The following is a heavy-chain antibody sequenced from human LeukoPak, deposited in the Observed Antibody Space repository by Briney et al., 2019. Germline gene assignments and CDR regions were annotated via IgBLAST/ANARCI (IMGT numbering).Heavy chain of an antibody. J-gene: IGHJ6*03. V-gene: IGHV4-34*01. Sequence: NPSETLSLTCAVYGGSFSGYYWSWIRQPPGKGLEWIGEINHSGSTNYNPSLKSRVTISVDTSKNQFSLKLSSVTAADTAVYYCARGEGVATTHLYYYYYMDVWGKGTTVTVSS. CDR3: ARGEGVATTHLYYYYYMDV. CDR2: INHSGST. CDR1: GGSFSGYY. D-gene: IGHD5-12*01.